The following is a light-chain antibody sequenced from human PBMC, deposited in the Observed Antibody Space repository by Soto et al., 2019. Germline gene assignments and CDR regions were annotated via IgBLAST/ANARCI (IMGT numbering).Light chain of an antibody. Sequence: QSALTQPASVSGSPGQSVTVSCSGTSDDIGDYNYVSWYQHHPNKAPKLMIYGVSNRPSGVSDRFSRSKSGNTASLTISGLQADDEADYYCSSYTSSDILYVFGTGTKLTVL. V-gene: IGLV2-14*01. CDR3: SSYTSSDILYV. CDR2: GVS. CDR1: SDDIGDYNY. J-gene: IGLJ1*01.